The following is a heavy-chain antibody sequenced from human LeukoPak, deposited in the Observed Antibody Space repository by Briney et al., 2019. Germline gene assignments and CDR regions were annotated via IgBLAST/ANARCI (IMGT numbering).Heavy chain of an antibody. CDR2: ISSNSSYI. CDR1: GFTFSSYS. CDR3: ARDTLYYDILTGYNLP. V-gene: IGHV3-21*01. J-gene: IGHJ5*02. D-gene: IGHD3-9*01. Sequence: GGSLRLSCAASGFTFSSYSMNWVRQAPGKGLEWVSSISSNSSYIYYADSVKGRFTISRDNAKNSLYLQMNSLRAEDTAVYYCARDTLYYDILTGYNLPWGQGTLVTVSS.